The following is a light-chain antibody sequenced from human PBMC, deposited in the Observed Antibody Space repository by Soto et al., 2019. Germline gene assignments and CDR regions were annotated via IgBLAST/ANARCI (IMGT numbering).Light chain of an antibody. J-gene: IGKJ1*01. Sequence: EIALTQSPGTLSLYPGESASLSGRDSQRVGSSYLAWYQHNTDQAPRLLIYGESGRATGTPXRFSGSGSGTDFSLTISRLEPEDFAVYYCQXYGNSPWTXGQGTKVDI. V-gene: IGKV3-20*01. CDR3: QXYGNSPWT. CDR2: GES. CDR1: QRVGSSY.